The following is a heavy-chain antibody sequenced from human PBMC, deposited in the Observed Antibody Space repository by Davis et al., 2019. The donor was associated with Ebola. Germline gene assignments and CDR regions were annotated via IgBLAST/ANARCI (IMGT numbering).Heavy chain of an antibody. CDR1: GFTFSSYS. V-gene: IGHV3-48*02. Sequence: PGGSLRLSCAASGFTFSSYSMNWVRQAPGRGLEWVSYISSSGTTIYYADSVKGRFTISRDNAQNSLYLQMNSLRDEDTAVYYCARSNFWADSSFDIWGQGTVVTVSS. CDR3: ARSNFWADSSFDI. CDR2: ISSSGTTI. J-gene: IGHJ3*02. D-gene: IGHD3-22*01.